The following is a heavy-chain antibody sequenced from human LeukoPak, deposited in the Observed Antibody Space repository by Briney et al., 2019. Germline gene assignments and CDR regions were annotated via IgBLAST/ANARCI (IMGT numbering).Heavy chain of an antibody. V-gene: IGHV3-9*01. CDR3: AKAEEMATIDFDY. CDR2: ISWNSGSI. CDR1: GFTFDDYA. J-gene: IGHJ4*02. D-gene: IGHD5-24*01. Sequence: PGGSLRLSCAASGFTFDDYAMHWVRQAPGKGLEWVSGISWNSGSIGYADSVKGRFTISRDNAKNSLYLQMNSLRAEDTALYYCAKAEEMATIDFDYWGQGTLVTVSS.